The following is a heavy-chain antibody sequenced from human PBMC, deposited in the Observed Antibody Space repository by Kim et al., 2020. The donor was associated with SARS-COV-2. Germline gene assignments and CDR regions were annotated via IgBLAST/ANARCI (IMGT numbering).Heavy chain of an antibody. V-gene: IGHV3-23*01. J-gene: IGHJ4*02. CDR2: ISGSGGST. Sequence: GGSLRLSCAASGFTFSSYAMSWVRQAPGKGLEWVSAISGSGGSTYYADSVKGRFTISRDNSKNTLYLQMNSLRAEDTAVYYCAKRVSGYCSSTSCYTFDYWGQGTLVTVSS. CDR1: GFTFSSYA. D-gene: IGHD2-2*02. CDR3: AKRVSGYCSSTSCYTFDY.